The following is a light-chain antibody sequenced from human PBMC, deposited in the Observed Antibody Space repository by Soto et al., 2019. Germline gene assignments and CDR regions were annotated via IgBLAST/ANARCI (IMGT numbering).Light chain of an antibody. CDR2: DAS. J-gene: IGKJ1*01. CDR1: QSTSSG. V-gene: IGKV1-5*01. Sequence: DLQMTQYPSALSASVVDIGTITCRASQSTSSGFAWYQHKPGKEPKLRIYDASNLDSGVPSRFSVSGSGTEFSLTISNLKPEDCATYYCQQYENYWTFGQGTKVDIK. CDR3: QQYENYWT.